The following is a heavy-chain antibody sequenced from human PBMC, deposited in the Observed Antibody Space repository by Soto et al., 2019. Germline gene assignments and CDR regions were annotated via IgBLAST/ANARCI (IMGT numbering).Heavy chain of an antibody. CDR2: ISSSGSTI. D-gene: IGHD3-22*01. CDR3: ARVAYYYDSSGYFY. CDR1: GFTFSSYN. J-gene: IGHJ4*02. Sequence: GSLRLSCAASGFTFSSYNMNWVRQAPGKGLEWVSYISSSGSTIYYADSVKGRFTISRDNAKNSLYPQMNSLRAEDTAVYYCARVAYYYDSSGYFYWGQGTLVTVSS. V-gene: IGHV3-48*01.